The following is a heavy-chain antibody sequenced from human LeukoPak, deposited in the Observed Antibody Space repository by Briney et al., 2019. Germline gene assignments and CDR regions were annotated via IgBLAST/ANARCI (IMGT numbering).Heavy chain of an antibody. CDR1: GYRFTNYW. V-gene: IGHV5-10-1*01. CDR2: IDPSDSYT. Sequence: GESLKISCKGSGYRFTNYWISWVRQMPGKGLEWMGTIDPSDSYTNYSPSFQGPVTISADRSISTAYLQWSGLRASDTDIYYCARHRDTVPTIPFGYWGQGTLVTVSS. D-gene: IGHD5-12*01. CDR3: ARHRDTVPTIPFGY. J-gene: IGHJ4*02.